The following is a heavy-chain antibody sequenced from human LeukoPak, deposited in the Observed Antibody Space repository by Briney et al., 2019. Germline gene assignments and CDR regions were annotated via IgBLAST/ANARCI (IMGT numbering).Heavy chain of an antibody. Sequence: GGSLRLSCAASGFTVSSNYMSWVRQAPGKGLEWVSLIYAGGGTYYADSVRGRFTISRDNSKNTLYLQMNSLRAEDTAVYYCARGTIGYCSSTSCHIDYWGQGTLVTVSS. CDR3: ARGTIGYCSSTSCHIDY. J-gene: IGHJ4*02. V-gene: IGHV3-53*01. CDR2: IYAGGGT. CDR1: GFTVSSNY. D-gene: IGHD2-2*02.